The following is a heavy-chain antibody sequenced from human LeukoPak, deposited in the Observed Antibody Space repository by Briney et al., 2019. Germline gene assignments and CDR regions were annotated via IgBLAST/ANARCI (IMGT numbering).Heavy chain of an antibody. CDR1: GFTFSSYE. J-gene: IGHJ4*02. CDR3: ARQKGVQLWPFDY. Sequence: PGGSLRLSCAASGFTFSSYEMTWVRQAPGKGLEWVSYMTSSGSTIYYADSVKGRFTISRDNSKNTLYLQMNSLRAEDTAVYYCARQKGVQLWPFDYWGQGTLVTVSS. CDR2: MTSSGSTI. V-gene: IGHV3-48*03. D-gene: IGHD5-18*01.